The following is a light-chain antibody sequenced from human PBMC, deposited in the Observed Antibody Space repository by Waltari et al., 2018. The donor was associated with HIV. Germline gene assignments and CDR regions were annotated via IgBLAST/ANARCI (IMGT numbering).Light chain of an antibody. CDR2: DVS. J-gene: IGLJ1*01. Sequence: QSALTQPRSVSGSPGQSVTISCTGSSRDVGGYHYVSWFQHRPGKAPKLILYDVSERPSGVPDRFTGSKSGNTASLTISGLQAEDEADYYCCSYAGDNYTVFGTGTRVTVL. V-gene: IGLV2-11*01. CDR3: CSYAGDNYTV. CDR1: SRDVGGYHY.